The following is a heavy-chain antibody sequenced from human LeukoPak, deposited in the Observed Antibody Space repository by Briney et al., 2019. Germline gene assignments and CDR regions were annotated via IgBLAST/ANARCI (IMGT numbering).Heavy chain of an antibody. CDR2: ITWNGVGT. V-gene: IGHV3-20*04. CDR1: GFSLDDYG. Sequence: PGGSLRLSCAASGFSLDDYGMIWVRHAPGGGLEWVSYITWNGVGTAYTDSVKGRFTISRDNGKNTLYLQMTSLRAENTAVYYCARPKRNGFDISGQGTMVTVSS. CDR3: ARPKRNGFDI. J-gene: IGHJ3*02.